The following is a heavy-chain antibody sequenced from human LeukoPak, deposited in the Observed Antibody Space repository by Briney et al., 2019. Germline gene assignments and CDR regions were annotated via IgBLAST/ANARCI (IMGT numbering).Heavy chain of an antibody. CDR1: GFTFSSYA. Sequence: GGSLRLSCAASGFTFSSYAMSWVRQAPGKGLEWVSAISGSGGSTYYAYSVKGRFTISRDNSKNTLYLQMNSLRAEDTAVYCCAPEPLRGKGLTFDYWGQGTLVTVSS. V-gene: IGHV3-23*01. J-gene: IGHJ4*02. CDR2: ISGSGGST. CDR3: APEPLRGKGLTFDY. D-gene: IGHD3-9*01.